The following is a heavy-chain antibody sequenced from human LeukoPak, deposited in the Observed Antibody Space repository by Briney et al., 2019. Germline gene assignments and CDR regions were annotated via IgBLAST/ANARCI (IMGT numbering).Heavy chain of an antibody. V-gene: IGHV3-21*01. D-gene: IGHD3-10*02. CDR2: ISSSSSYI. CDR1: GFTFSSFG. Sequence: PGGSLRLSCAASGFTFSSFGMNWVRRAPGKGREWVSSISSSSSYIYYADSVKGRFTISRDNAKNSLYLQMNSLRAEDTAVYYCAELGITMIGGVWGKGTTVTISS. J-gene: IGHJ6*04. CDR3: AELGITMIGGV.